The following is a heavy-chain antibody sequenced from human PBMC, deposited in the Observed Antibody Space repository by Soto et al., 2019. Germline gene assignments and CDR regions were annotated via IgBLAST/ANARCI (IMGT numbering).Heavy chain of an antibody. CDR3: ARDIAVPSSSPTNDYGMDV. D-gene: IGHD6-6*01. J-gene: IGHJ6*02. CDR2: ISSSSSYI. CDR1: GFTFSSYS. V-gene: IGHV3-21*01. Sequence: GGSLRLSCAASGFTFSSYSMNWVRQAPGKGLEWVSSISSSSSYIYYADSVKGRFTISRDNAKNSLYLQMNSLRAEDTAVYYCARDIAVPSSSPTNDYGMDVGGQGTTVTVSS.